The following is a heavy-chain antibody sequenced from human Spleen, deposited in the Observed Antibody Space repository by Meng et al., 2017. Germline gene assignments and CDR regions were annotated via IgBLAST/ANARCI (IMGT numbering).Heavy chain of an antibody. CDR1: GYTFTSYD. Sequence: ASVKVSCKASGYTFTSYDINWVRQATGQGLEWMGWMNPNSGNTGYAQKFQGRVTMTRNTSISTAYMELSSLRSEDTAVYYCARGSYSSGWYERFLGFLPPDYWGQGTLVTVSS. CDR3: ARGSYSSGWYERFLGFLPPDY. CDR2: MNPNSGNT. J-gene: IGHJ4*02. D-gene: IGHD6-19*01. V-gene: IGHV1-8*01.